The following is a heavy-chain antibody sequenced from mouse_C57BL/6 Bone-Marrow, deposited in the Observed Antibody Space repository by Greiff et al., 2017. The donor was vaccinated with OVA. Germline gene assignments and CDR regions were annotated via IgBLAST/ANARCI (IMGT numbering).Heavy chain of an antibody. CDR2: INPNNGGT. V-gene: IGHV1-18*01. CDR1: GYTFTDYN. Sequence: VQLKESGPETVKPGASVKIPCKASGYTFTDYNMDWVKQSHGKSLEWIGDINPNNGGTIYNQKFKGKATLTVDKSSSTAYMELRSLTSEDTAVYYCARGRCEDAMDYWGQGTSVTVSS. CDR3: ARGRCEDAMDY. J-gene: IGHJ4*01.